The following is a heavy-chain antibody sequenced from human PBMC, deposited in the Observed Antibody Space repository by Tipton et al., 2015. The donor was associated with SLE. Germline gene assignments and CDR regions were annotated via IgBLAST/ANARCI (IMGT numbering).Heavy chain of an antibody. Sequence: TLSLTCTVSGGSISSGDYYWSWIRQPPGKGLEWIGYIYYSGSTYYNPSLKSRVTISVDTSKNQFSLKLSSVTAADTAVYYCAREGTRYYDSSGYYPGYWGQGTLVTVSS. D-gene: IGHD3-22*01. V-gene: IGHV4-30-4*01. J-gene: IGHJ4*02. CDR1: GGSISSGDYY. CDR3: AREGTRYYDSSGYYPGY. CDR2: IYYSGST.